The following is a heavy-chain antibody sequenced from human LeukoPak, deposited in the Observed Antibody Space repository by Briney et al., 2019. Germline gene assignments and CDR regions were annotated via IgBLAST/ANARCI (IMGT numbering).Heavy chain of an antibody. CDR3: ATSRDYWALFSY. Sequence: PSETLSLTCTVSGGSISSSGYYSGWIRQPPGKGLEWIGSIYYSGSTYYNPSLKSQVTISVDTSKNQFSLKLSSLTAADTAVYYCATSRDYWALFSYWGQGTLVTVSS. CDR2: IYYSGST. D-gene: IGHD2-8*02. J-gene: IGHJ4*02. CDR1: GGSISSSGYY. V-gene: IGHV4-39*07.